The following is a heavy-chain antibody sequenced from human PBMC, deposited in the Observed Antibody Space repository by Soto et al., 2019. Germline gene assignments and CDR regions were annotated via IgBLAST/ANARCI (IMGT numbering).Heavy chain of an antibody. CDR2: IGSGSP. CDR3: AQDLGSSWYHYNSFAP. V-gene: IGHV3-23*01. CDR1: GFTFSGYA. D-gene: IGHD6-13*01. Sequence: EVQLLESGGGLVQPGGSLRLSCAASGFTFSGYAMSWVRQAPGKGLEWVSAIGSGSPFYADSVKGRFTISRDNANSMLYLQMNSLRADDTAAYFCAQDLGSSWYHYNSFAPGGQGTLVTVSS. J-gene: IGHJ5*02.